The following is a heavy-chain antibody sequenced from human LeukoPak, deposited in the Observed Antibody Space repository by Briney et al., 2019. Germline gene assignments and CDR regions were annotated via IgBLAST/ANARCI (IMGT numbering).Heavy chain of an antibody. V-gene: IGHV3-7*01. CDR1: GFTFSEYA. D-gene: IGHD5-24*01. CDR3: AREAPRRGETRDGYR. J-gene: IGHJ4*02. Sequence: PGGSLRLSCAASGFTFSEYAMHWVRQVPGKGLECLANIKEDGSETYYADSVKGRFTISRDNPKNLLFLQINSLRVEDTAVYYCAREAPRRGETRDGYRWGQGTVVTVSS. CDR2: IKEDGSET.